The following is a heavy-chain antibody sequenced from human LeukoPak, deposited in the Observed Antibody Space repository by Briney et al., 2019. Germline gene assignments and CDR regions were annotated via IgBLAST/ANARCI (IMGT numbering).Heavy chain of an antibody. D-gene: IGHD4-17*01. V-gene: IGHV3-23*01. CDR1: GFTFSSYG. J-gene: IGHJ2*01. Sequence: GGSLRLSCAASGFTFSSYGMSWVRQAPGKGLEWVSVISGSGGSTYYADSVKGRFTISRDNSKSTLYLQMSSLRAVDTAIYYCAKDPSTFLTTGWYFDLWGRGTLVTVSS. CDR3: AKDPSTFLTTGWYFDL. CDR2: ISGSGGST.